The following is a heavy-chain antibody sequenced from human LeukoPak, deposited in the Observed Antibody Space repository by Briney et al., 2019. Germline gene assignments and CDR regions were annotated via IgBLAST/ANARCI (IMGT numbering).Heavy chain of an antibody. V-gene: IGHV3-48*04. CDR3: ARDEPPA. J-gene: IGHJ5*02. Sequence: GGSLRLSCAASGFTLSSYSMNWVRQTPGKGLEWLSYISSTSETIYYADSVKGRFTISRDNAKNSLFLQMNSLRAEDTAVYYCARDEPPAWGQGTRVTVSS. D-gene: IGHD1-14*01. CDR2: ISSTSETI. CDR1: GFTLSSYS.